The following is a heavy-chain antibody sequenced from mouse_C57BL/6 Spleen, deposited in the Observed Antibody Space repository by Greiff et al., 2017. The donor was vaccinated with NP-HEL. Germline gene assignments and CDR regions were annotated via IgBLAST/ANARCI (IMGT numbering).Heavy chain of an antibody. CDR2: IDPSDSYT. Sequence: VQLQQPGAELVKPGASVKLSCKASGYTFTSYWMQWVKQRPGQGLEWIGEIDPSDSYTNSNQKFKGKATLTVDTSSSTAYMQLSSLTSEDSAVDYCARRGFITTVVAPGDYWGQGTTLTVSS. V-gene: IGHV1-50*01. D-gene: IGHD1-1*01. CDR1: GYTFTSYW. J-gene: IGHJ2*01. CDR3: ARRGFITTVVAPGDY.